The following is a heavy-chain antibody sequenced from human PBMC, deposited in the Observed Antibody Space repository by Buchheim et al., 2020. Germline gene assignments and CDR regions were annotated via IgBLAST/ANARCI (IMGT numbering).Heavy chain of an antibody. V-gene: IGHV3-23*01. CDR3: AKNRDGSDWYFWDY. D-gene: IGHD6-19*01. CDR1: GFTFSNYA. Sequence: EVQLLESGGGLVQPGGSLRLSCAASGFTFSNYAMGWVRQAPGKGLEWVSAIRGSGGHTYYGDSVKGRFTISRDNSKNTRYLQMNSLRAEDTAIYYCAKNRDGSDWYFWDYWGQGAL. J-gene: IGHJ4*02. CDR2: IRGSGGHT.